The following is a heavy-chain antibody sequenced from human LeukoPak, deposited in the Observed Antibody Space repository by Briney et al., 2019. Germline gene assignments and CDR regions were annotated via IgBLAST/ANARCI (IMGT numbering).Heavy chain of an antibody. CDR3: ARHLGRVLRYYYYYYMDV. J-gene: IGHJ6*03. V-gene: IGHV4-34*01. CDR1: GGSFSGYY. CDR2: INHSGST. Sequence: KPSETLSLTCAVYGGSFSGYYWSWIRQPPGKGLEWIGEINHSGSTNYNPSLKSRVTISVDTSKNQFSLKLSSVTAADTAVYYCARHLGRVLRYYYYYYMDVWGKGTTVTVSS. D-gene: IGHD3-9*01.